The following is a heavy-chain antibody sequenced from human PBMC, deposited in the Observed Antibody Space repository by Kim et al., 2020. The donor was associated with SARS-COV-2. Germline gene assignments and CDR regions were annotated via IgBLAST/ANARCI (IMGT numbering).Heavy chain of an antibody. CDR2: IYYSGST. D-gene: IGHD6-19*01. CDR1: GGSISSSSYY. V-gene: IGHV4-39*01. J-gene: IGHJ6*02. Sequence: SETLSLTCTVSGGSISSSSYYWGWIRQPPGKGLEWIGSIYYSGSTYYNPSLKSRVTISVDTSKNQFSLKLSSVTAADTAVYYCAGYSSGWYGEYYYGMDVWGQGTTVTVSS. CDR3: AGYSSGWYGEYYYGMDV.